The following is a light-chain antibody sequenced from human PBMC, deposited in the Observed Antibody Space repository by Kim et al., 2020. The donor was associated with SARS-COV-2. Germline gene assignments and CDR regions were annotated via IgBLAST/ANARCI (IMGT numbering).Light chain of an antibody. J-gene: IGKJ4*01. Sequence: ASIGGRVTISCRASQGISRWLAWYQQKPGKAPRHIISAASTLQSGVPSRFSGSGSGTDFTLTISSLQPEDSATYFCLQANSLPLTFGAGTKVDIK. V-gene: IGKV1-12*01. CDR3: LQANSLPLT. CDR2: AAS. CDR1: QGISRW.